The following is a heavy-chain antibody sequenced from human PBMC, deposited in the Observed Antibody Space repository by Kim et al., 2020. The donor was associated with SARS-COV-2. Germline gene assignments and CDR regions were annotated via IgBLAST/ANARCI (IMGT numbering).Heavy chain of an antibody. CDR1: GFTLGDYY. Sequence: GGSLRLSCAASGFTLGDYYVNWIRQAPGKGLEWISYISSSSTYTNYADSVKGRFTISRDNAKNSLFLQMNSLSPEDTAVYYCARDQEVWYNIDWIRGAPMDVWGQGTTVTVAS. V-gene: IGHV3-11*05. J-gene: IGHJ6*02. CDR3: ARDQEVWYNIDWIRGAPMDV. CDR2: ISSSSTYT. D-gene: IGHD6-19*01.